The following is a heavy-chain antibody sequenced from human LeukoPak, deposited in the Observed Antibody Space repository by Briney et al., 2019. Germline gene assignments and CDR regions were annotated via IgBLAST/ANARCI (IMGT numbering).Heavy chain of an antibody. CDR1: GGSFSVYY. D-gene: IGHD2-15*01. CDR2: INHSGST. J-gene: IGHJ4*02. Sequence: SETLSLTCAVYGGSFSVYYWSWIRQPPGRGLEWIGEINHSGSTNYNPSLKSRVTISVDTSKNQFSLKLSSVTAADTAVYYCARAMGAGCSGGSCYPGTFDYWGQGTQVTVS. CDR3: ARAMGAGCSGGSCYPGTFDY. V-gene: IGHV4-34*01.